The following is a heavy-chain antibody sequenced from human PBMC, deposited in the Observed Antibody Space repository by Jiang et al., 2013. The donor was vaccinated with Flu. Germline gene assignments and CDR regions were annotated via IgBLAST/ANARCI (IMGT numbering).Heavy chain of an antibody. Sequence: GAEVKKPGESLKISCEGSGFTFNNYWIAWVRQKPANGLEWMGSIYPADSKTRYSPSFQGQVTMSVDKSISTAYLQWSSLKASDTAIYYCARVVLGLDPWGQGT. CDR3: ARVVLGLDP. CDR2: IYPADSKT. V-gene: IGHV5-51*01. CDR1: GFTFNNYW. D-gene: IGHD3-22*01. J-gene: IGHJ5*02.